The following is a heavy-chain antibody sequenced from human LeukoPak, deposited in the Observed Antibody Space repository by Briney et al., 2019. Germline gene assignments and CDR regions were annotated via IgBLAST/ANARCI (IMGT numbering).Heavy chain of an antibody. J-gene: IGHJ6*03. V-gene: IGHV4-34*01. CDR3: ARGNSGGAFGDFYYFMDV. CDR1: GGSLSGYY. Sequence: SETLSLTCAVSGGSLSGYYWSWIRQSPGKGLEWFGEVNHRGSAHYNPSFKSRVTISLDTSKNQFSLTMNFVTAADTSMYFCARGNSGGAFGDFYYFMDVWGKGTMVSVSS. D-gene: IGHD1-1*01. CDR2: VNHRGSA.